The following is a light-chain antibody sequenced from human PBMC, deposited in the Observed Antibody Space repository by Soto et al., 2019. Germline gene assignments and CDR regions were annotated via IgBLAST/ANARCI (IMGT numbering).Light chain of an antibody. CDR1: QTIYSN. V-gene: IGKV3-15*01. J-gene: IGKJ1*01. CDR2: GTS. CDR3: QQYNNWPWT. Sequence: EMLMTQSPATLSVSPGGRATLSCRASQTIYSNLAWYQQRPGQAPRLLIYGTSTRASGIPARFSGSGSGTEFILTISSLQSEDFAVYYCQQYNNWPWTFGQGTNVEIK.